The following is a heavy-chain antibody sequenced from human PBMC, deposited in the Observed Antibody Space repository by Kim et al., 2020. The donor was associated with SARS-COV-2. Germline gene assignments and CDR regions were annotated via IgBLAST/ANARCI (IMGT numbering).Heavy chain of an antibody. D-gene: IGHD3-10*01. J-gene: IGHJ4*02. CDR3: AKDSELHYYGSGSYLSY. Sequence: VKGRFTGSRDNSKNTLFRQMNSLRAEDTAVYYCAKDSELHYYGSGSYLSYWGQGTLVTVSS. V-gene: IGHV3-30*02.